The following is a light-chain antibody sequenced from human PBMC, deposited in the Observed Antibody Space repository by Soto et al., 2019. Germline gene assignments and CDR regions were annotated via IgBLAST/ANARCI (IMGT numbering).Light chain of an antibody. J-gene: IGLJ1*01. CDR1: SSDVGSYDL. CDR3: LSYADTAYV. V-gene: IGLV2-23*02. CDR2: EVS. Sequence: QSVLTQPASVSGSPGQSITISCTGTSSDVGSYDLVSWYQQHPDKAPKLLLFEVSKRPSGVSIRFSGSKSGNTAFLTVSGLHAEDEADYYCLSYADTAYVFGTGTKLTVL.